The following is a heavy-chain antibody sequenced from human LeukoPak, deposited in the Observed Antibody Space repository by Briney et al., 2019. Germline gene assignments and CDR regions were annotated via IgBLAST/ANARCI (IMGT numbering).Heavy chain of an antibody. Sequence: PGGSLRLSCAASGFTFSDYNMNWVRQAPGKGLEWVSYISSTGSGMHYTDSVRGRFTISRDNAKSSLYLQMNSQRDEDTAVYYCARGVSRYISGWHFDYWGQGTLVTVSS. CDR1: GFTFSDYN. J-gene: IGHJ4*02. V-gene: IGHV3-48*02. CDR2: ISSTGSGM. CDR3: ARGVSRYISGWHFDY. D-gene: IGHD6-19*01.